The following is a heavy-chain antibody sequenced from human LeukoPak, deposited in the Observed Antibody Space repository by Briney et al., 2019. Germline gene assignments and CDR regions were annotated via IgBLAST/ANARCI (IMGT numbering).Heavy chain of an antibody. J-gene: IGHJ6*02. CDR2: MSNDGDNK. Sequence: GSLRLSCEASGFSFSSHGMHWVRQAPGKGLEWLALMSNDGDNKDYADSVKGRFTISRDNSKNTLYLQMNSLTTEDTALYYCAKDPSSGWYRWSMDVWGQGTTVTVSS. CDR1: GFSFSSHG. CDR3: AKDPSSGWYRWSMDV. D-gene: IGHD6-19*01. V-gene: IGHV3-30*18.